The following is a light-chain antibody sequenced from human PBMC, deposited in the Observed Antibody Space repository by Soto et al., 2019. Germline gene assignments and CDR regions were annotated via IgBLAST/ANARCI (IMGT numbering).Light chain of an antibody. CDR1: KLGDKY. J-gene: IGLJ1*01. CDR3: QAWDSSTAC. CDR2: QDS. Sequence: SSELTQPPSVSVSPGQTASITCSGDKLGDKYACWYQQKPGQSPVLVIYQDSKRPSGIPERFSGSNSGNTATLTISGTQAMDEADYYCQAWDSSTACFGTGTKLTVL. V-gene: IGLV3-1*01.